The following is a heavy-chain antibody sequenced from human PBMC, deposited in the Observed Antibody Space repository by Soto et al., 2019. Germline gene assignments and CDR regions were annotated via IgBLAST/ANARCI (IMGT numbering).Heavy chain of an antibody. J-gene: IGHJ3*02. V-gene: IGHV1-24*01. Sequence: ASVKVSCKVSGYTLTQLSIHWVRQAPGQGLEWMGGFDPEDGETIYAQKFQGRVTMTEDTSTDTAYMELSSLRSEDTAVYYCAKVRSSPRGTNAFDIWGQGKMVTVS. CDR2: FDPEDGET. CDR1: GYTLTQLS. CDR3: AKVRSSPRGTNAFDI. D-gene: IGHD2-2*01.